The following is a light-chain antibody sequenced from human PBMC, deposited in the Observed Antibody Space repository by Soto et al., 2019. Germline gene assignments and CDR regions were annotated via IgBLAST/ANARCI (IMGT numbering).Light chain of an antibody. V-gene: IGKV3-20*01. CDR1: QSVSSSY. J-gene: IGKJ4*01. CDR3: QQYGGSPAVT. CDR2: GAS. Sequence: EIVLTQSPGTLSLSPGERATLSCRASQSVSSSYLAWYQQKPGQAPRLLIYGASSRATGIPDRFSGSGSGTAFTLTISRLEPEDFAVYYCQQYGGSPAVTFGGGTKVEIQ.